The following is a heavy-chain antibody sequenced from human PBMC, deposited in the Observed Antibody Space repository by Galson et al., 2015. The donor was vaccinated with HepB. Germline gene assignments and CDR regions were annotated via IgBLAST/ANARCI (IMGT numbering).Heavy chain of an antibody. V-gene: IGHV1-69-2*01. CDR3: AAEQQLVRAHSIWFDP. D-gene: IGHD6-13*01. J-gene: IGHJ5*02. CDR2: VDPDDGET. CDR1: GYTFTDNY. Sequence: VKVSCKVSGYTFTDNYMHWVQQAPGKGLEWMGLVDPDDGETIYAEKFQGRVTITADTSTDTAYMELSSLRSEDTAVYYCAAEQQLVRAHSIWFDPWGQGTLVTVSS.